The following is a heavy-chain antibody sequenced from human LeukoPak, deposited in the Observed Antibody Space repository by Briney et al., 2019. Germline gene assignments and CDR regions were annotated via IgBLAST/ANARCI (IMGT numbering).Heavy chain of an antibody. CDR2: IWYDGSNK. Sequence: GGSLRLSCAASGFTFSSYGMHWVRQAPGKGLEWVAVIWYDGSNKYYADSVKGRFTISRDNSKNTLYLQMNSLRAEDTAVYYCARDRIMTTVTFDYWGQGTLVTVSS. D-gene: IGHD4-4*01. V-gene: IGHV3-30*19. CDR1: GFTFSSYG. CDR3: ARDRIMTTVTFDY. J-gene: IGHJ4*02.